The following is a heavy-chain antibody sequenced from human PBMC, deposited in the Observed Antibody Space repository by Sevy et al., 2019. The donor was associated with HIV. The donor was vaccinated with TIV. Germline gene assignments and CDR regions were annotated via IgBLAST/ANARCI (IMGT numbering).Heavy chain of an antibody. V-gene: IGHV4-61*02. Sequence: SETLSLTCTVSGGSISSGSYYWSWIRQPAGKGLEWIGRIYTSASTNYNPSLKSRVTMSVDTSKNQFSLRLSSVTAADTAVYYCGGEMTTWNAFDVWGQGTMVTVSS. D-gene: IGHD4-17*01. J-gene: IGHJ3*01. CDR2: IYTSAST. CDR1: GGSISSGSYY. CDR3: GGEMTTWNAFDV.